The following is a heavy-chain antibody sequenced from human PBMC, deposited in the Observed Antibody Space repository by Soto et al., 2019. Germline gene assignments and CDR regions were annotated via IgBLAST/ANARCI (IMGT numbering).Heavy chain of an antibody. CDR2: MHADGGT. V-gene: IGHV4-39*01. J-gene: IGHJ4*02. CDR1: CDSVSNSNSY. Sequence: QLQLHESGPGLVRPSETLSLTCTGSCDSVSNSNSYWGGIRQPPGKGLEWIGTMHADGGTYYNTSLKSRVTLSVYTSKIQCYLKLSSVTAADTTVYDCARHYCTRGPCYFDYGGQGALVTVSS. D-gene: IGHD2-8*02. CDR3: ARHYCTRGPCYFDY.